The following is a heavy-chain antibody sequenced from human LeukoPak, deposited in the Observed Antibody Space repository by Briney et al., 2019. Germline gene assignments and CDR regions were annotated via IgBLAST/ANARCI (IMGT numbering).Heavy chain of an antibody. D-gene: IGHD3-10*01. Sequence: QSGGSLRLSRAPSGFTFENYAMHWARQAPGKALEWFSVITWNSDNIEYADSVKGRFTISRDNAKNSLYLQMNSLRAEDTAVYYCARDPDLFMGVNFDSWGQGTLVTVSS. CDR1: GFTFENYA. V-gene: IGHV3-9*01. CDR3: ARDPDLFMGVNFDS. J-gene: IGHJ4*02. CDR2: ITWNSDNI.